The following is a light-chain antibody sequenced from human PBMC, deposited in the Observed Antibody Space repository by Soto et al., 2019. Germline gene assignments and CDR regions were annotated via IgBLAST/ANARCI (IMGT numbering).Light chain of an antibody. V-gene: IGKV1-5*03. CDR2: KAS. Sequence: DIQMTQSPSSLSASVGDRVTITCRASQSISSYLNWYQQKPGKAPKXLIYKASTLKSGVPSRFSGSGSGTELTITISSLQPDDGETYDGQHYNSYSEAFGQGTKVDI. CDR1: QSISSY. CDR3: QHYNSYSEA. J-gene: IGKJ1*01.